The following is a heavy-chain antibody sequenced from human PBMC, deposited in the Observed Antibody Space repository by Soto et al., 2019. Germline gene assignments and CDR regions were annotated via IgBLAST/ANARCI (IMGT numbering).Heavy chain of an antibody. CDR1: GGPYNSFA. J-gene: IGHJ6*02. V-gene: IGHV1-69*01. D-gene: IGHD3-10*01. Sequence: QAHLVQSGAEVKKPGSSVKVSCKASGGPYNSFAISWVRQAPGQGREWIGGIIPVLGTATYAQKFKRRVTITAEESTSIAYMELSSLTSGDTAVYYCARFLGGAGSYYDGQNYNYYNGMDVWGQGTTVTVSS. CDR3: ARFLGGAGSYYDGQNYNYYNGMDV. CDR2: IIPVLGTA.